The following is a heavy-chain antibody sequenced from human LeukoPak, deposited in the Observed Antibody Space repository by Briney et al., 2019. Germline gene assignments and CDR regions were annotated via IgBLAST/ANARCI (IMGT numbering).Heavy chain of an antibody. CDR2: IYYSGTT. D-gene: IGHD6-19*01. CDR1: GGSISSSSYY. J-gene: IGHJ4*02. V-gene: IGHV4-39*07. Sequence: PSETLSLTCTVSGGSISSSSYYWAWIRQPPGKGLEWVGSIYYSGTTYYNPSLKSRVTISVDTSKNQFSLKLTSVTAAYTAVYSCARGPGCSGLFNWGQGTLVTVSS. CDR3: ARGPGCSGLFN.